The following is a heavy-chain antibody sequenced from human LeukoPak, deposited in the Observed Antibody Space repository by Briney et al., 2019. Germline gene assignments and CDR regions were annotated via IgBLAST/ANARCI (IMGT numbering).Heavy chain of an antibody. Sequence: SETLSLTCTVSGGSISSSNWWSWVRQPPGKGLEWIGEIYHSGSTNYNPSLKSRVTISVDTSKNQFSLKLSSVTAADTAVYYCARGRVVDYWGQGTLVTVSS. J-gene: IGHJ4*02. CDR2: IYHSGST. V-gene: IGHV4-4*02. CDR1: GGSISSSNW. D-gene: IGHD2-21*01. CDR3: ARGRVVDY.